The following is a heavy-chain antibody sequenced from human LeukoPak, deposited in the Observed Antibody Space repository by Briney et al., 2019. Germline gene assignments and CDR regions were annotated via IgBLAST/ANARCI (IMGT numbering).Heavy chain of an antibody. J-gene: IGHJ6*02. D-gene: IGHD4-17*01. CDR1: GGSFSGYY. V-gene: IGHV4-34*09. CDR2: ISHSGST. Sequence: KPSETLSLTCAVYGGSFSGYYWSWIRQPPGKGLEWIGEISHSGSTYYNPSLKSRVTISVDTSKNQFSLKLSSVTAADTAVYYCARTTHDYYYYGMDVWGQGTTVTVSS. CDR3: ARTTHDYYYYGMDV.